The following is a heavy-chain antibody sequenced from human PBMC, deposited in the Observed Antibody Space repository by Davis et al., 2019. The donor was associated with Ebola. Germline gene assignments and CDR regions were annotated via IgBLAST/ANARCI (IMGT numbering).Heavy chain of an antibody. J-gene: IGHJ6*02. CDR2: ISHSGGDT. Sequence: GESLKISCTASGFTFSTYAMSWVRQAPGAGLEWVSAISHSGGDTYYADSVKGRFTIFRDNSKKTVDRQMNSLRADDTAIYYCAKTRRLYFYYGMDVWGQGTTVTVSS. V-gene: IGHV3-23*01. CDR3: AKTRRLYFYYGMDV. CDR1: GFTFSTYA.